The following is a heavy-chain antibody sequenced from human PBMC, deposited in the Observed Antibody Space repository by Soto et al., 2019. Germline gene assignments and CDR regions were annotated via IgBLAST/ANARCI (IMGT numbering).Heavy chain of an antibody. V-gene: IGHV4-4*02. Sequence: ASETLSLTCAVSGGSISSSNWWSWVRQPPGKGLEWIGEIYHSGSTNYNPSLKSRVTISVDKSKNQFSLKLSSVTAADTAVYYCARRDYDFWSGPNWFDPWGQGTLVTVSS. CDR1: GGSISSSNW. D-gene: IGHD3-3*01. J-gene: IGHJ5*02. CDR2: IYHSGST. CDR3: ARRDYDFWSGPNWFDP.